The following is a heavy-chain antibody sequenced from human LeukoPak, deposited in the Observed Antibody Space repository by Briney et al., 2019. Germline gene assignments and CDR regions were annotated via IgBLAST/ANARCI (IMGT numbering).Heavy chain of an antibody. J-gene: IGHJ4*02. Sequence: ASVKVSCKASGYTFTGYYMHWVRQAPGQGLEWMGWINPNSGGTSYAQKFQGRVTMTRDTSISTAYMELSRLRSDDTAVYYCASSYNWNYGSYYFDYWGQGTLVTVSS. CDR2: INPNSGGT. CDR1: GYTFTGYY. V-gene: IGHV1-2*02. D-gene: IGHD1-7*01. CDR3: ASSYNWNYGSYYFDY.